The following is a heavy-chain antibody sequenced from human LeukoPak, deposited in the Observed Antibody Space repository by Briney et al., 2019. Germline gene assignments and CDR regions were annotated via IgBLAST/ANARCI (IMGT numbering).Heavy chain of an antibody. CDR3: AREVVVAATDPDWFDP. CDR1: GGSISSSSYY. CDR2: IYYSGST. V-gene: IGHV4-39*07. J-gene: IGHJ5*02. D-gene: IGHD2-15*01. Sequence: SETLSLTCTVSGGSISSSSYYWGWIRQPPGKGLEWIGSIYYSGSTYYNPSLKSRVTISVDTSKNQFSLKLSSVTAADTAVYYCAREVVVAATDPDWFDPWGQGTLVTVSS.